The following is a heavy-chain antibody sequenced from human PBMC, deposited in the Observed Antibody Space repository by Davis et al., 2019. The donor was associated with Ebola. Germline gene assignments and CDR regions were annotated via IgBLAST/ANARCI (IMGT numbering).Heavy chain of an antibody. V-gene: IGHV3-23*01. CDR1: GFTFSSYA. Sequence: GESLKISCAASGFTFSSYAMSWVRQAPGKGLEWVSAISGSGGSTYYADSVKGRFTISRDNSKNTLYLQMNSLRAEDTAVYYCARGGCGGDCYSHYYYYMDVWGKGTTVTVSS. CDR2: ISGSGGST. D-gene: IGHD2-21*01. CDR3: ARGGCGGDCYSHYYYYMDV. J-gene: IGHJ6*03.